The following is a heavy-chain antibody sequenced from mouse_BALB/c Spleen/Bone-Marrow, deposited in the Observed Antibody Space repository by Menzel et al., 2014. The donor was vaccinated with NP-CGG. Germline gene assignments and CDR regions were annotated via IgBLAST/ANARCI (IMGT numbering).Heavy chain of an antibody. CDR2: IYPGDSDT. J-gene: IGHJ2*01. Sequence: VQGVEAGAALVRPGSSVKISCKASGYAFSSYWMNWVKQRPGQGLEWIGQIYPGDSDTDYNGKFKGKATLTADKSSNTAYMQLTSLTSEDAAVYFCARGGISVDYWSQGTPLTVSS. CDR1: GYAFSSYW. V-gene: IGHV1-80*01. CDR3: ARGGISVDY.